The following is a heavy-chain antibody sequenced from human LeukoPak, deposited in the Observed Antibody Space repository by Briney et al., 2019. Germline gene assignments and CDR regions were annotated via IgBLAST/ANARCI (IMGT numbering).Heavy chain of an antibody. CDR1: GGSFSDYY. J-gene: IGHJ4*02. CDR2: INHSGST. CDR3: AGGDRERLCYY. V-gene: IGHV4-34*01. D-gene: IGHD3-3*01. Sequence: PSETLSLTCAVYGGSFSDYYWSWIRQPPGKGLEWIGEINHSGSTNYNPSLKSRVTISVDTSKNQFSLKLNSVTAADTAVYYCAGGDRERLCYYCGQGTLCTVSS.